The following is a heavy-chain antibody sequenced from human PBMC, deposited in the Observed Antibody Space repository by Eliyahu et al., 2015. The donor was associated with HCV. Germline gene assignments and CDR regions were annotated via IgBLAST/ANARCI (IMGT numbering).Heavy chain of an antibody. V-gene: IGHV1-8*02. D-gene: IGHD5-18*01. CDR2: MNPNNGNT. CDR1: GYTFTSHG. CDR3: AKGIYSYGWGPADF. Sequence: QVQLVQSGAEGKKPGASVKVSCKASGYTFTSHGTMGWMNPNNGNTGQSGKVPGRVTMTRNTSISTAYMELSSLRSDDTAVYYCAKGIYSYGWGPADFWGQGTLVTVSS. J-gene: IGHJ4*02.